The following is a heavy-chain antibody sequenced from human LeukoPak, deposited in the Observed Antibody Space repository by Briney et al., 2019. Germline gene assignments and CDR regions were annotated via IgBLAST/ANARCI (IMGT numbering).Heavy chain of an antibody. D-gene: IGHD3-22*01. V-gene: IGHV1-18*01. CDR2: ISINKGNT. CDR3: ARSLHYYDNSGLFIQY. CDR1: GYTFTRYG. Sequence: SVTVSYRASGYTFTRYGFRWVRQAPAQGREGMGWISINKGNTKYSQKLQGRVTMTADTTTSTAYMELRSLRSDDTAVYYCARSLHYYDNSGLFIQYWGQGTLVTVSS. J-gene: IGHJ1*01.